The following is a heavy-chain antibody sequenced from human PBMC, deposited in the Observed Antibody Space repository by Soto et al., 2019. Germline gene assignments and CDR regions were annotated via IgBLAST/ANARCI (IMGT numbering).Heavy chain of an antibody. CDR3: AREILAYARNALDL. CDR2: ISSSGSSR. CDR1: GFIFSDYH. Sequence: GGSLRLSCVASGFIFSDYHMSWIRQGPGKGLEWVSFISSSGSSRFFADSVKGRFTLSRDTTKNSVHLQMDGLRAEDTAVYYCAREILAYARNALDLWGQGTMVTVSS. D-gene: IGHD2-21*01. J-gene: IGHJ3*01. V-gene: IGHV3-11*01.